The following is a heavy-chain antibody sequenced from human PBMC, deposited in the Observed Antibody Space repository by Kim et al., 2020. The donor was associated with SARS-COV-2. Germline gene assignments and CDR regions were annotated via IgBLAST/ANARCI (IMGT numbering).Heavy chain of an antibody. V-gene: IGHV3-21*01. CDR2: ISSSSSDI. D-gene: IGHD4-17*01. CDR3: AREMNGDYDSYWLDS. Sequence: GGSLRLSCAAFGFPFNRYNMNWVRQAPGKGLEWVSSISSSSSDISYADSVKGRFSISRDTARNSLYLQMNSLRVEDTAVYYCAREMNGDYDSYWLDSWGQGTLVIVS. CDR1: GFPFNRYN. J-gene: IGHJ5*01.